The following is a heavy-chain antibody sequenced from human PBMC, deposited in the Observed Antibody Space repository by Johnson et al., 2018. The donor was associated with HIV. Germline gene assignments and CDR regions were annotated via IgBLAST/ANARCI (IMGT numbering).Heavy chain of an antibody. J-gene: IGHJ3*02. CDR2: ISYDGSNK. CDR3: ARAYSYGVFDI. CDR1: GFTFSSYA. Sequence: QVQLVESGGGVVLPGRSLRLSCAASGFTFSSYAMHWVRQAPGKGLEWVAVISYDGSNKYYADSVKGRFTISRDNSKNTLYLQMNSLRAEDTAVYYCARAYSYGVFDIWGQGTMVTVS. D-gene: IGHD5-18*01. V-gene: IGHV3-30*14.